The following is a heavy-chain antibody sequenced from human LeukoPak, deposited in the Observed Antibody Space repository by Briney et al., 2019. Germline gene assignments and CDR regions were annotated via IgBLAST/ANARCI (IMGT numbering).Heavy chain of an antibody. J-gene: IGHJ4*02. V-gene: IGHV4-34*01. D-gene: IGHD3-10*01. CDR1: GGSFSGYY. Sequence: PSETLSLTCAVYGGSFSGYYWSWIRQPPGKGLGWIGEINHSGSTNYNPSLKSRVTISVDTSKNQFSLKLSSVTAADTAVYYCARSVWGSGSYSGSDYWGQGTLVTVSS. CDR2: INHSGST. CDR3: ARSVWGSGSYSGSDY.